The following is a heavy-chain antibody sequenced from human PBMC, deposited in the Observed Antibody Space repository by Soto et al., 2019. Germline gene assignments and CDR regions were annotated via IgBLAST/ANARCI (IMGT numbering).Heavy chain of an antibody. CDR2: ISYDGSNK. CDR1: GFTFSSYA. Sequence: QVQLVESGGGVVQPGRSLRLSCAASGFTFSSYAMHWVRQAPGKGLEWVAVISYDGSNKYYADSVKGRFTISRDNSKNTLYLQMNSLRDEDTAVYYCARSSPPTYYDFWSGLYYFDYWGQGTLVTVSS. V-gene: IGHV3-30-3*01. CDR3: ARSSPPTYYDFWSGLYYFDY. J-gene: IGHJ4*02. D-gene: IGHD3-3*01.